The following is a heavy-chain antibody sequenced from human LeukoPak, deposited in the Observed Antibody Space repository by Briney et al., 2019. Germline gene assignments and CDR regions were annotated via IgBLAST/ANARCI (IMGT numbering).Heavy chain of an antibody. V-gene: IGHV3-21*01. CDR2: ISSSSGYI. Sequence: PGGSLRLSCEGSGFIFSKAWMSWVRQAPGKGLEWVSCISSSSGYIYYTDSVKGRFTISRDNARNSLYLQMNSLRVEDTAVYYCARFYGAGGNHRYYFGSWGQGILVTVSS. CDR3: ARFYGAGGNHRYYFGS. J-gene: IGHJ4*02. CDR1: GFIFSKAW. D-gene: IGHD3-10*01.